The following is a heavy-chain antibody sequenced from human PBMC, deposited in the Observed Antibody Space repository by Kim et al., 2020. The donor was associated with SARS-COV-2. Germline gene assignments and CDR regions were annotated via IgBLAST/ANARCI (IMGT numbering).Heavy chain of an antibody. Sequence: ASVKVSCKASGYTFTYQAIHWVRQAPGQGLQWMGWINPDSGKTEYSQNFQDRVTISRDTSADTAYVELSRLGSEDTAGYYCAMGYTASWPGDYLDFCGQG. J-gene: IGHJ4*02. CDR2: INPDSGKT. V-gene: IGHV1-3*01. CDR3: AMGYTASWPGDYLDF. D-gene: IGHD2-2*01. CDR1: GYTFTYQA.